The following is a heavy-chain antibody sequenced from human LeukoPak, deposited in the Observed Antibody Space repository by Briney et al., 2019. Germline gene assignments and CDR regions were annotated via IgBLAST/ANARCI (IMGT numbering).Heavy chain of an antibody. CDR3: ARTEGGYGYGYFDY. D-gene: IGHD5-18*01. Sequence: SETLSLTCTVSGGSISSSSYYWGWIRQPPGKGLEWIGSIYYSGSTYYNPSLKSRVTISVDTSKNQFSLKLSSVTAAGTAVYYCARTEGGYGYGYFDYWGQGTLVTVSS. CDR2: IYYSGST. J-gene: IGHJ4*02. V-gene: IGHV4-39*07. CDR1: GGSISSSSYY.